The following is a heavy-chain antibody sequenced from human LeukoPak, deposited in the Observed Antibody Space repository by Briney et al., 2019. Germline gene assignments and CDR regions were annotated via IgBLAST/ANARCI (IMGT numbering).Heavy chain of an antibody. J-gene: IGHJ3*02. V-gene: IGHV4-61*02. CDR3: ARGTDIVVVVAVTDAFDI. CDR2: IYASGST. CDR1: GGSISSGSYY. Sequence: SSQTLSLTCTVSGGSISSGSYYWSWSRQPAGKGLEYIVRIYASGSTNYNPALKSRVTISVDTSKNQFSLKLSSVTAADTAVYYCARGTDIVVVVAVTDAFDIWGQGTMVTVSS. D-gene: IGHD2-15*01.